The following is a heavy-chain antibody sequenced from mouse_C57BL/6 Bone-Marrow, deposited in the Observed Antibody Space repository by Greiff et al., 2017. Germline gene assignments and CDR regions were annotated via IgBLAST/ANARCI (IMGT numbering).Heavy chain of an antibody. CDR1: GFTFSDYG. D-gene: IGHD4-1*01. CDR2: ISSGSSTI. V-gene: IGHV5-17*01. J-gene: IGHJ4*01. Sequence: EVHLQESGGGLVKPGGSLKLSCAASGFTFSDYGMHWVRQAPEKGLEWVAYISSGSSTIYYADTVKGRITISRDNAKNTLFLQMTSLRSEDTAVYYCEWGSNFDAMDYWGQGTSVTVSS. CDR3: EWGSNFDAMDY.